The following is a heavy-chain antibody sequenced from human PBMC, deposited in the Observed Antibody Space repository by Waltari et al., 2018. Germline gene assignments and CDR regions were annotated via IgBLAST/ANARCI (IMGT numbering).Heavy chain of an antibody. Sequence: QVQLQESGPGLVKPSETLSLTCGVSGGSMDSYFWNWLRQPPGKGLEWIVYVYYSGGSKYNTSLESRVTISADTSRNEVSLSLTSVTAADTAVYFCARGGHYDAVTSFYSDALHVWGRGTTVIVSS. V-gene: IGHV4-59*08. CDR1: GGSMDSYF. CDR3: ARGGHYDAVTSFYSDALHV. CDR2: VYYSGGS. D-gene: IGHD3-3*01. J-gene: IGHJ3*01.